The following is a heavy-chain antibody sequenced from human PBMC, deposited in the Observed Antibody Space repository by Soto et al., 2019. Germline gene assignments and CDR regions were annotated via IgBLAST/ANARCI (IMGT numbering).Heavy chain of an antibody. J-gene: IGHJ3*02. CDR3: ARDGKAVAGTVGAFDI. CDR1: GGSISSSNW. CDR2: IYHSGST. V-gene: IGHV4-4*02. Sequence: SETLSLTCAVSGGSISSSNWWSWVRQPPGKGLEWIGEIYHSGSTNYNPSLKSRVTISVDKSKNQFSLKLSSVTAADTAVYYCARDGKAVAGTVGAFDIWGQGTMVTVSS. D-gene: IGHD6-19*01.